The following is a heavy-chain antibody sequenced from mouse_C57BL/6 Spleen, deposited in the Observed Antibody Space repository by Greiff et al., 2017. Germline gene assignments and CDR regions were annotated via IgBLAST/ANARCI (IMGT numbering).Heavy chain of an antibody. CDR1: GYTFTDYE. CDR3: TRRGDLRREFDY. Sequence: QVQLQQSGAELVRPGASVTLSCKASGYTFTDYEMHWVKQTPVHGLEWIGAIDPETGGTAYNQKFKGKAILTADKSSSTAYMELRSLTSEYSAVYYCTRRGDLRREFDYWGQGTTLTVSS. D-gene: IGHD2-12*01. V-gene: IGHV1-15*01. CDR2: IDPETGGT. J-gene: IGHJ2*01.